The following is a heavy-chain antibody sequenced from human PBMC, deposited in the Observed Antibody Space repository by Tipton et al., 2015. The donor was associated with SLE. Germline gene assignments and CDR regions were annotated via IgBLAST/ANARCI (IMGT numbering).Heavy chain of an antibody. V-gene: IGHV4-59*08. J-gene: IGHJ4*02. D-gene: IGHD3-22*01. Sequence: TLSLTCAVSGGSISNDYWSWIRQSPGEGLEWTGYIHYSGSTNYNPSLKSRVTISIDSSKNQFSLKLSSVTAADTAVYHCARFIRPTSESSGYPADWGQGTLVTVSS. CDR3: ARFIRPTSESSGYPAD. CDR1: GGSISNDY. CDR2: IHYSGST.